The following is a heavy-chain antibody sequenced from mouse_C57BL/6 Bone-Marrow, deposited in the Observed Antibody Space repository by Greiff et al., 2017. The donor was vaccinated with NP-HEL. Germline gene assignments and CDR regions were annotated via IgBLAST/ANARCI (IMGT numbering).Heavy chain of an antibody. CDR3: ARGTGRIPYYAMDY. J-gene: IGHJ4*01. Sequence: EVQGVESGGDLVKPGGSLKLSCAASGFTFSSYGMSWVRQTPDKRLEWVATISSGGSYTYYPDSVKGRFTISRDNAKNTLYLQMSSLKSEDTAMYYCARGTGRIPYYAMDYWGQGTSVTVSS. V-gene: IGHV5-6*01. CDR1: GFTFSSYG. CDR2: ISSGGSYT. D-gene: IGHD3-3*01.